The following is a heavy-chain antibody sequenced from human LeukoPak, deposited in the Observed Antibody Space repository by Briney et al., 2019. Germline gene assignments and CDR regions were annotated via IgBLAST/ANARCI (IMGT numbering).Heavy chain of an antibody. CDR1: GFTFSSYS. V-gene: IGHV3-48*01. D-gene: IGHD3-9*01. CDR2: ISSSSSTI. CDR3: ARVPHYDILTGYYKASGYGMDV. J-gene: IGHJ6*02. Sequence: GGSLRLSCAASGFTFSSYSMNWVRQAPGKGLEWVSYISSSSSTIYYADSVKGRFTISRDNAKNSLYLQMNSLRAEDTAVYYCARVPHYDILTGYYKASGYGMDVWGQGTTVTVSS.